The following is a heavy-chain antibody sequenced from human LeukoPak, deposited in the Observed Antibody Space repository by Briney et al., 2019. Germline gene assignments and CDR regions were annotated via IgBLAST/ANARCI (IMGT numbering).Heavy chain of an antibody. J-gene: IGHJ4*02. CDR2: ISAYNGNT. V-gene: IGHV1-18*01. CDR3: ARDRRQWLVDY. CDR1: GGTFSSSA. Sequence: GASVKVSCKASGGTFSSSAISWVRQAPGQGLEWMGWISAYNGNTNYAQKLQGRVTMTTDTSTSTAYMELRSLRSDDTAVYYCARDRRQWLVDYWGQGTLVTVSS. D-gene: IGHD6-19*01.